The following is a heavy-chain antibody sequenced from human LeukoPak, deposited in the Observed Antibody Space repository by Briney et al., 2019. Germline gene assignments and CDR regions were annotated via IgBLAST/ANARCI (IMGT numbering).Heavy chain of an antibody. CDR2: IIPIFGTA. D-gene: IGHD3-3*01. J-gene: IGHJ4*02. Sequence: GASVKVSCKASGGTFSSYAISWVRQAPGQGLEWMGRIIPIFGTANYAQKFQGRVTMPEDTSTDTAYMELSSLRSEDTAVYYCATWSIRWGQGTLVTVSS. V-gene: IGHV1-69*06. CDR3: ATWSIR. CDR1: GGTFSSYA.